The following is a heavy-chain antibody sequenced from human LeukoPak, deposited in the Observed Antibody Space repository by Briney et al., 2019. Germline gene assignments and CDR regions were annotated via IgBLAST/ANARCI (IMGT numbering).Heavy chain of an antibody. CDR3: TRIDYDILTGYPFPFYFDY. CDR2: IRSKAYGGTT. J-gene: IGHJ4*02. V-gene: IGHV3-49*04. CDR1: GFTFGDYA. D-gene: IGHD3-9*01. Sequence: GGSLRLSCTASGFTFGDYAMSWVRQAPGKGLEWVGFIRSKAYGGTTEYAASVKGRFTISRDDSKSIAYPQMNSLKTEDTAVYYCTRIDYDILTGYPFPFYFDYWGQGTLVTVSS.